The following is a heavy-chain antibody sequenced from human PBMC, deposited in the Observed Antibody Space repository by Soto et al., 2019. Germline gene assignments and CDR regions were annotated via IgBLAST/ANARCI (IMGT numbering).Heavy chain of an antibody. J-gene: IGHJ5*02. CDR2: ISAYNGNT. CDR1: GYTFTSYG. D-gene: IGHD1-20*01. V-gene: IGHV1-18*01. Sequence: ASVNGSGKPSGYTFTSYGIIWVRQAPGQGLEWMGWISAYNGNTNYAQKLQGRVTMTTDTSTSTAYMELRSLRSDDTAVYYRARALYKDRGNWFDPWGQGTMVTVSS. CDR3: ARALYKDRGNWFDP.